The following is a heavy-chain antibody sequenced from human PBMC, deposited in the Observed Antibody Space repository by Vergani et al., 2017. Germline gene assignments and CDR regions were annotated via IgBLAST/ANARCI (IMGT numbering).Heavy chain of an antibody. Sequence: QVQLQESGPGLVKPSQTLSLTCTVSGASINNDFYYWHWIRQPAGKGLEWIGRIYVSGITDYNSSLQSRVSMSVDTSKNQFSLTLTSVTAADTAVYYCARDNKQRRPRAFYLWGQGTMVTVSS. D-gene: IGHD2/OR15-2a*01. CDR1: GASINNDFYY. CDR2: IYVSGIT. CDR3: ARDNKQRRPRAFYL. J-gene: IGHJ3*01. V-gene: IGHV4-61*02.